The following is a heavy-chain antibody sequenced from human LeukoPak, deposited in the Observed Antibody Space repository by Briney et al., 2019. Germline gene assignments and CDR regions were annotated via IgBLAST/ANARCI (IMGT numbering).Heavy chain of an antibody. CDR2: ISISSSYI. CDR3: ARAGRDGYSDY. J-gene: IGHJ4*02. Sequence: AGGSLRLSCAASGFTFSSYTMSWVRQAPGKGLEWVSSISISSSYIHYVDSVKGRFTISRDNAKNSLYLQMNSLRAEDTAVYFCARAGRDGYSDYWGQGTLVTVSS. CDR1: GFTFSSYT. D-gene: IGHD5-24*01. V-gene: IGHV3-21*01.